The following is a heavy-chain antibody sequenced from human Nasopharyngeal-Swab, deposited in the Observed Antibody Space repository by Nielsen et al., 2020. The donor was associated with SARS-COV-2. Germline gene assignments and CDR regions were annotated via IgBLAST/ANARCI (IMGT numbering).Heavy chain of an antibody. Sequence: AETLSLTCTVSGGSISSTRYCWVWIRQPPGKGLEWIGDIYYTGSTYYNPSLKSRVTLSVDTSKNQFSLKLTSVTAADTAVYYCARDQGLQFDHGGKGPLVTSPQ. V-gene: IGHV4-39*07. D-gene: IGHD4-11*01. CDR1: GGSISSTRYC. CDR3: ARDQGLQFDH. J-gene: IGHJ4*02. CDR2: IYYTGST.